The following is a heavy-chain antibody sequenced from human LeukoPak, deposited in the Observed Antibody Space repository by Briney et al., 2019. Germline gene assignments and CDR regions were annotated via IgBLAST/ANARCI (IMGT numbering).Heavy chain of an antibody. J-gene: IGHJ6*02. CDR3: ARVDEGGYYYYGMDV. CDR1: AGSISSYY. CDR2: IYSSGST. V-gene: IGHV4-59*01. Sequence: PSETLSLTCTVSAGSISSYYWSWNRQPPGKGLEWIGYIYSSGSTNYDPSLKSRVTISVDTSKNQFSLKLSSVTAADTAVYYCARVDEGGYYYYGMDVWGQGTTVTVSS. D-gene: IGHD3-16*01.